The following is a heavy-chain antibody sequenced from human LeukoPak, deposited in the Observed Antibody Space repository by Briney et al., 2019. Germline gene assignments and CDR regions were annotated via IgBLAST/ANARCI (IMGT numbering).Heavy chain of an antibody. CDR1: VGSISSSDYY. V-gene: IGHV4-39*01. Sequence: KPSETLSLTCTVSVGSISSSDYYWGWIRQSPGKGLEWIANIHYTGITYSNPSFNSRLTISADTSKNQFFLKLTSVTAADTAVYYCARQATVNTYDYFDFWGQGTLVTVSS. D-gene: IGHD4-17*01. CDR3: ARQATVNTYDYFDF. J-gene: IGHJ4*02. CDR2: IHYTGIT.